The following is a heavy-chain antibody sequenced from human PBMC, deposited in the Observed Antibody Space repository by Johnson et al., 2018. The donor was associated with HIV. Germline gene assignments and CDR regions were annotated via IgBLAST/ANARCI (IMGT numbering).Heavy chain of an antibody. D-gene: IGHD4-17*01. CDR2: ISWDGGST. Sequence: VQLVESGGSVVQPGRSLRLSCAASGFTFDDYTMHWVRQAPGKGLEWVSLISWDGGSTYYADSVKGRFTISRDNAKNTLYLQMNSLRAEDTAVYYCAKDLETYGDLRRMDAFDIWGQGTMVTVSS. CDR3: AKDLETYGDLRRMDAFDI. J-gene: IGHJ3*02. V-gene: IGHV3-43*01. CDR1: GFTFDDYT.